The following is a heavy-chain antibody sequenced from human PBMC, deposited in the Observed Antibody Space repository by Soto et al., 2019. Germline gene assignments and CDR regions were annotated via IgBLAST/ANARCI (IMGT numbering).Heavy chain of an antibody. CDR2: MNPNSGNT. J-gene: IGHJ4*02. V-gene: IGHV1-8*01. CDR1: GYTFTSYD. Sequence: QVQLVQSGAEVKKPGASVKVSCKASGYTFTSYDINWVRQATGQGLEWMGWMNPNSGNTGYAQKFQGRVTMTRNTSRGTGYMALRSLRCDYAAVYYCASGTPEDFWSGYDAGRIRLFDYWGEGTLVTVSS. D-gene: IGHD3-3*01. CDR3: ASGTPEDFWSGYDAGRIRLFDY.